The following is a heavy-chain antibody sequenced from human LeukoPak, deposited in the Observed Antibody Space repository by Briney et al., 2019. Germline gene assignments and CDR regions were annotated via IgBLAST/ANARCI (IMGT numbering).Heavy chain of an antibody. CDR1: GGSISSYY. J-gene: IGHJ3*02. CDR2: IYYSGST. Sequence: PSETLSLICTVSGGSISSYYWSWIRQPPGKGLEWIGYIYYSGSTNYNPSLKSRVTISVDTSKNQFSLKLSSVTAADTAVYYCARERHADDAFDIWGQGTMVTVSS. D-gene: IGHD2-2*01. CDR3: ARERHADDAFDI. V-gene: IGHV4-59*01.